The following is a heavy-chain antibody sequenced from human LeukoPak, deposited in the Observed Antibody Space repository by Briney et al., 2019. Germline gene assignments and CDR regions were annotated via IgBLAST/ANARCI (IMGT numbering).Heavy chain of an antibody. CDR1: GFTFSSYA. V-gene: IGHV3-23*01. Sequence: GGSLRLSCAASGFTFSSYAMSWVRQAPGKGLEWVSAISDSGAHTYYTDSVKGRYTISRDNSKNTLHLQMNSLRAEDTAVYYCAREAVFDSSGYYYLGYWGQGTLVTVSS. CDR2: ISDSGAHT. D-gene: IGHD3-22*01. J-gene: IGHJ4*02. CDR3: AREAVFDSSGYYYLGY.